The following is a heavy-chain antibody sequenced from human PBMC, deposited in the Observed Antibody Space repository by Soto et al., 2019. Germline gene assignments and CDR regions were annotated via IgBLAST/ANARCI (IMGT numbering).Heavy chain of an antibody. D-gene: IGHD2-2*01. CDR3: ARSDCTIASCFAPYLYTMDV. CDR2: INPSPGST. Sequence: GSVKVSFKASGYTFGSHYLHWVRQAPGQAVAWMAIINPSPGSTSYAEKFQVRVTMTRDTSTSTVYMEMSSLRSEDTATYYWARSDCTIASCFAPYLYTMDVWGQGTPVTVSS. CDR1: GYTFGSHY. J-gene: IGHJ6*02. V-gene: IGHV1-46*01.